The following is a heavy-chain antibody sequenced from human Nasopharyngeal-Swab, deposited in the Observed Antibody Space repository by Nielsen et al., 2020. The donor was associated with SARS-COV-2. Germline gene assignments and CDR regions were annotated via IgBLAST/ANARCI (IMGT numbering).Heavy chain of an antibody. CDR3: TRCGGGCYSGRDY. D-gene: IGHD2-15*01. CDR1: GFTFSDSA. J-gene: IGHJ4*02. CDR2: VRSKGNTYAT. V-gene: IGHV3-73*01. Sequence: GESLKISCAASGFTFSDSAIHWVRQASGKGLEWVGRVRSKGNTYATAYSASVKGRFIIFRDDPTNTAYLQMSSLKTEDTAMYYCTRCGGGCYSGRDYWGQGTLVTVSS.